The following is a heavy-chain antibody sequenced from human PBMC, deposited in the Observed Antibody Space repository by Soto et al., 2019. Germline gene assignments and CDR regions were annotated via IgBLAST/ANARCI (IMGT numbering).Heavy chain of an antibody. CDR3: ARDRPGDEGDAFDI. J-gene: IGHJ3*02. CDR1: GLIVSTNY. CDR2: LYSGGST. V-gene: IGHV3-53*02. Sequence: EVQLVETGGGLIQPGGSLRLSCAASGLIVSTNYMNWVRQAPGKGLEWVSVLYSGGSTHYAGSVKGRFIISRDNFKNTLYLQMNSLRAEDTAVYYCARDRPGDEGDAFDIWGHGTLVTVSS. D-gene: IGHD3-10*01.